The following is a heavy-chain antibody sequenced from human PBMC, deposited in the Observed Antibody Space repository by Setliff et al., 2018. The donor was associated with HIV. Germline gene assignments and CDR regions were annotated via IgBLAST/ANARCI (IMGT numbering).Heavy chain of an antibody. CDR2: IYTSGST. D-gene: IGHD3-10*01. CDR3: ARDLYYGSGSYRDYYYYMDV. Sequence: PSETLSLTCTVSGGSISSYYWSWIRQPAGKGLEWIGRIYTSGSTNYNPSLKSRVTMSVDTSKTQFSLNLTSVTAADTAVYYCARDLYYGSGSYRDYYYYMDVWG. CDR1: GGSISSYY. V-gene: IGHV4-4*07. J-gene: IGHJ6*03.